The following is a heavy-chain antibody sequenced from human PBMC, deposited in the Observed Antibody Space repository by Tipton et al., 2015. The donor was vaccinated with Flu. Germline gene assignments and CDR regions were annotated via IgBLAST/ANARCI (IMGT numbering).Heavy chain of an antibody. CDR3: AKDQSGAVDAFDV. Sequence: VQLVQSGGGLVQPGGTLRLSCATSGFTFSIYAMSWVRQAPGRGLEWVSTITTGGVSTYYADSVKGRFTISRDNSKNTLSLQMNSLRADDTAIYYCAKDQSGAVDAFDVWGQGTMVTVSS. V-gene: IGHV3-23*04. CDR1: GFTFSIYA. D-gene: IGHD2-8*02. CDR2: ITTGGVST. J-gene: IGHJ3*01.